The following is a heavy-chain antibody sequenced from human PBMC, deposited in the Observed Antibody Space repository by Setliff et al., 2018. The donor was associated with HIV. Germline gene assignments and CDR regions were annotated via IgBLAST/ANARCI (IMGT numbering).Heavy chain of an antibody. J-gene: IGHJ4*02. Sequence: LRLSCAASGFTFSSYWMHWVRQVPGKGPVWVSRINSDESSTSYLDSVNGRFTISRDNSKNTLYLQMNNLRVEDAAVYYCAKGRSGYYNFDSWGQGTLVTVSS. V-gene: IGHV3-74*01. D-gene: IGHD3-22*01. CDR3: AKGRSGYYNFDS. CDR1: GFTFSSYW. CDR2: INSDESST.